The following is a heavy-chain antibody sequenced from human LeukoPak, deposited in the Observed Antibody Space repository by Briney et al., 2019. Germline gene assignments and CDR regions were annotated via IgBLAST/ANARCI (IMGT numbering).Heavy chain of an antibody. CDR3: ARGCSGGSCYSQFDY. J-gene: IGHJ4*02. D-gene: IGHD2-15*01. CDR2: IYHSGST. CDR1: GGSISSSNW. Sequence: PSGNLSLNCAVSGGSISSSNWWSWVRQPPGKGLEWIGAIYHSGSTNYNPSLKSRVTISVDKSKNQVSLKLSSVTAADTAVYYCARGCSGGSCYSQFDYWGQGTLVTVSS. V-gene: IGHV4-4*02.